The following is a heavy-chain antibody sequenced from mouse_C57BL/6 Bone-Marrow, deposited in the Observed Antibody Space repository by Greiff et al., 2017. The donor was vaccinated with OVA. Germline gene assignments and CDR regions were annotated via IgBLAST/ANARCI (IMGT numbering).Heavy chain of an antibody. V-gene: IGHV2-5*01. CDR3: AKNRRSMVTTYFDV. CDR2: IWRGGST. CDR1: GFSLTSYG. J-gene: IGHJ1*03. D-gene: IGHD2-2*01. Sequence: VKVVESGPGLVQPSQSLSITCTVSGFSLTSYGVHWVRQSPGKGLEWLGVIWRGGSTDYNAAFMSRLSITKDNSKSQVFFKMNSLQADDTAIYYCAKNRRSMVTTYFDVWGTGTTVTVSS.